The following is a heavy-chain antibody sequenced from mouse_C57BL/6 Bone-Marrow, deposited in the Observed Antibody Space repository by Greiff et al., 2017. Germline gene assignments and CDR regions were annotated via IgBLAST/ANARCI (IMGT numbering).Heavy chain of an antibody. CDR2: ISSGGSYT. CDR3: ALYYGNWRAMDY. J-gene: IGHJ4*01. CDR1: GFTFSSYG. D-gene: IGHD2-1*01. V-gene: IGHV5-6*01. Sequence: EVQVVESGGDLVQPGGSLKLSCAASGFTFSSYGMSWVRQTPDKRLEWVATISSGGSYTYYPDSVQGRFTISRDDAKNTLYLQMSSLKSGDTAMYYCALYYGNWRAMDYWGQGTSVTVSS.